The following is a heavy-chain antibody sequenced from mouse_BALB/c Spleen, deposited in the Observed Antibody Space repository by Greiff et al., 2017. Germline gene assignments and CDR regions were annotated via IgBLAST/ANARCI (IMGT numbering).Heavy chain of an antibody. J-gene: IGHJ4*01. CDR1: GFTFSSFG. D-gene: IGHD1-1*01. V-gene: IGHV5-17*02. CDR2: ISSGSSTI. CDR3: ARRYGSSYVYAMDY. Sequence: EVQVVESGGGLVQPGGSRKLSCAASGFTFSSFGMHWVRQAPEKGLEWVAYISSGSSTIYYADTVKGRFTISRDNPKNTLFLQMTSLRSEDTAMYYCARRYGSSYVYAMDYWGQGTSVTVSS.